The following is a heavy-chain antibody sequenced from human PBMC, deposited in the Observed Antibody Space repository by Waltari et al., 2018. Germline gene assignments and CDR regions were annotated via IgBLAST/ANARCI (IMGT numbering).Heavy chain of an antibody. V-gene: IGHV3-30*01. D-gene: IGHD5-12*01. J-gene: IGHJ3*02. CDR2: ISYYGSNK. CDR3: AACRDGYNYYAFDI. CDR1: GFTFSSYA. Sequence: QVQLVESGGGAVQPGRSLRLSCAASGFTFSSYAMHWVRQAPGKGLEWVAVISYYGSNKYYADSVKGRFTISRDNSKNTLYLQMNSLRAEDTAVYYCAACRDGYNYYAFDIWGQGTMVTVSS.